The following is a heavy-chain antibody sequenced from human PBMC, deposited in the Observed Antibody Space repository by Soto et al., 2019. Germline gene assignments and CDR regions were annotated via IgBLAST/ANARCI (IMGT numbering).Heavy chain of an antibody. CDR1: GGTFSSYA. D-gene: IGHD2-15*01. CDR2: IIPIFGTA. J-gene: IGHJ6*02. CDR3: ARSQGGSSSLDIYYYYYYGMDV. V-gene: IGHV1-69*01. Sequence: QVQLVQSGAEVKKPGSSVKVSCKAPGGTFSSYAISWVRQAPGQGLEWMGGIIPIFGTAKYAQKFHGRVTITAAESTSKAYMALSSLRSEDTAVYYCARSQGGSSSLDIYYYYYYGMDVWGQGTTVTVSS.